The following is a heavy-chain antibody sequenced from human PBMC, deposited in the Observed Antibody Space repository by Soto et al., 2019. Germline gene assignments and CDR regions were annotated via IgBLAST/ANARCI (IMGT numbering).Heavy chain of an antibody. V-gene: IGHV4-39*01. J-gene: IGHJ5*02. CDR1: GGSISSSSYY. CDR3: ARHWAGYCSSTSCYNFDP. CDR2: LNYSGST. Sequence: KTSETLSLTCTVSGGSISSSSYYWGWIRQPPGKVLEWIASLNYSGSTNYNPSLKSRVTISVDTSKSQLSLRLSSVTAADTAVYYCARHWAGYCSSTSCYNFDPWGLGTLVTVSS. D-gene: IGHD2-2*02.